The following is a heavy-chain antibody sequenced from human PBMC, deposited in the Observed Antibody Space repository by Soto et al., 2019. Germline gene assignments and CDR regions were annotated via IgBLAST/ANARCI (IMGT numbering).Heavy chain of an antibody. CDR3: AIEDCTNDVCLEAAVTVGGALEY. CDR2: ISGDGTTT. D-gene: IGHD2-8*01. Sequence: EVQLVESGGGLVQPGEALRLACAASGFSIRKYWMHWVRQAPGKGPVWVSYISGDGTTTDYAGSVKGRFTISRDNAKNTLSLQMDSLRVEDTDIYFCAIEDCTNDVCLEAAVTVGGALEYWCRGAKVTVSS. CDR1: GFSIRKYW. V-gene: IGHV3-74*01. J-gene: IGHJ4*02.